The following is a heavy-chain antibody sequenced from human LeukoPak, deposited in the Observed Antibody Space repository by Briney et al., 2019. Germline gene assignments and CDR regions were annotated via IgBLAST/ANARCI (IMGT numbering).Heavy chain of an antibody. J-gene: IGHJ3*02. CDR3: ASSAFDI. V-gene: IGHV3-7*01. CDR1: GFTLSTYW. Sequence: GGSLRLSCAASGFTLSTYWMTWVRQAPGKGLEWVANIKEDGSEKYYVDSVKGRSTISRDNAKNSLYLQMNSLRAEDTAVYYCASSAFDIWGQGTLVTVSS. CDR2: IKEDGSEK.